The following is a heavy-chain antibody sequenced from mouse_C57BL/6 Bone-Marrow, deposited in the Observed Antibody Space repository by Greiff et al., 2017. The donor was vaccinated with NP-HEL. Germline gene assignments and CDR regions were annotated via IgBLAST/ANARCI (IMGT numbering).Heavy chain of an antibody. CDR1: GFTFSDYY. D-gene: IGHD2-4*01. CDR3: AREGGLRRRTYAMDY. J-gene: IGHJ4*01. V-gene: IGHV5-16*01. CDR2: INYDGSST. Sequence: EVKLMESEGGLVQPGSSMKLSCTASGFTFSDYYMAWVRQVPETGLEWVANINYDGSSTYYLDSLKSRFIISRDNAKNILYLQMRSLKSEDTATYYCAREGGLRRRTYAMDYWGQGTSVTVSS.